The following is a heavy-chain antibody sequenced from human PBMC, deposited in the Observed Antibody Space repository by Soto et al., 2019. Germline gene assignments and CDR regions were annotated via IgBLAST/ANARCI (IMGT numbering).Heavy chain of an antibody. CDR2: ISYDGSNK. V-gene: IGHV3-30-3*01. CDR3: SRDDSSGYYSNDTDAFDI. J-gene: IGHJ3*02. D-gene: IGHD3-22*01. CDR1: GFTFSRYA. Sequence: PGGTLRLSCAASGFTFSRYAMHWVRQAPGKGLEWVAVISYDGSNKYYADSVKGRFTISRDNSKNTLYLQMNSLRAEDTAVYYCSRDDSSGYYSNDTDAFDIWGQGTMVTVSS.